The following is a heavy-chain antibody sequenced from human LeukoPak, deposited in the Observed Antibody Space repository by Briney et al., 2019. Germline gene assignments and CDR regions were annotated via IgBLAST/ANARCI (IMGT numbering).Heavy chain of an antibody. CDR1: GYNFTTYS. CDR2: IYPGDSDI. V-gene: IGHV5-51*01. J-gene: IGHJ6*02. CDR3: AKQKQEGYYYYGLDV. Sequence: GESLKISCKGSGYNFTTYSIGWVRQMPGKGLEWMGIIYPGDSDIRYSPSFQGQVTISADKSISTAYLQRSSLKASDTAMYYCAKQKQEGYYYYGLDVWGQGTTVTVSS.